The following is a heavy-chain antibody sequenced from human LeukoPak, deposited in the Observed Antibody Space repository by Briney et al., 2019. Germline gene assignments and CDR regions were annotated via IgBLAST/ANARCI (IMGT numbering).Heavy chain of an antibody. V-gene: IGHV3-23*01. D-gene: IGHD3-22*01. CDR1: GFTVSSNY. Sequence: GGSLRLSCAASGFTVSSNYISWVRQAPGKGLEWVSAISGSGGSTYYADSVKGRFTISRDNSKNTLYLQMNSLRAEDTAVYYCAKDIAVVRYYFDYWGQGTLVTVSS. CDR3: AKDIAVVRYYFDY. J-gene: IGHJ4*02. CDR2: ISGSGGST.